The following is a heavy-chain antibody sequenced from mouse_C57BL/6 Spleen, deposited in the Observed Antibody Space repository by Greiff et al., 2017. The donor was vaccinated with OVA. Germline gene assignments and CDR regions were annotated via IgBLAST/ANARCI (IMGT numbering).Heavy chain of an antibody. D-gene: IGHD2-4*01. CDR3: ARSGDYGWFAY. Sequence: QVQLQQPGAELVMPGASVTLSCKASGYTFTSYWMHWVKQRPGQGLEWIGEIDPSDSYTNYNQKFKGKSTLTVDKSSSTAYMQLSSLTSEDSAVYYCARSGDYGWFAYWGQGTLVTVSA. CDR2: IDPSDSYT. J-gene: IGHJ3*01. CDR1: GYTFTSYW. V-gene: IGHV1-69*01.